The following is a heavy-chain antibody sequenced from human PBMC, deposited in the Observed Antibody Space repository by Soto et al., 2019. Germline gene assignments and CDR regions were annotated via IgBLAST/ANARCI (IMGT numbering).Heavy chain of an antibody. V-gene: IGHV1-8*01. D-gene: IGHD6-6*01. J-gene: IGHJ6*02. Sequence: QVQLVQSGAEVKKPGASVKVSCKASGYTFTSYDINWVRQATGQGLEWMGWMNPNSGNTGYAQKFQGRVTMTRNTTICTAYRDLSSLRCVDTAVDYCARGLSSHYYCDGMDVWGQGTTVTVSS. CDR2: MNPNSGNT. CDR1: GYTFTSYD. CDR3: ARGLSSHYYCDGMDV.